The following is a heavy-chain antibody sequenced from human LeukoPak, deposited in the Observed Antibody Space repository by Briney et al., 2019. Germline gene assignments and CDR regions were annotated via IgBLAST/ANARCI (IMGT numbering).Heavy chain of an antibody. CDR2: IKQDGSEK. CDR1: GFTFSSYA. CDR3: ARDPRTWIQLWPPDY. D-gene: IGHD5-18*01. Sequence: PGGSLRLSCAASGFTFSSYAMSWVRQAPGKGLEWVANIKQDGSEKYYVDSVKGRFTISRDNAKNSLYLQMNSLRAEDTAVYYCARDPRTWIQLWPPDYWGQGTLVTVSS. V-gene: IGHV3-7*01. J-gene: IGHJ4*02.